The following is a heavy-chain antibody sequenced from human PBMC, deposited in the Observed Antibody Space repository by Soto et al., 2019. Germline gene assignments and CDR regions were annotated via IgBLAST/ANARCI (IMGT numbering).Heavy chain of an antibody. CDR1: GGTFSSYA. J-gene: IGHJ6*02. CDR3: ARADMVLMVYARYYGMDV. V-gene: IGHV1-69*01. CDR2: IIPIFGTA. Sequence: VQLVQSGAEVKKPGSSVKVSCKASGGTFSSYAISWVRQAPGQGLEWMGGIIPIFGTANYAQKFQGRVTITADESTSTAYMELSSLRSEDTAVYYCARADMVLMVYARYYGMDVWGQGTTVNVSS. D-gene: IGHD2-8*01.